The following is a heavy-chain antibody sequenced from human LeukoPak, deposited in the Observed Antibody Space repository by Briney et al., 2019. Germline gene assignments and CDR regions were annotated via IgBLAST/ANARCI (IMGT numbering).Heavy chain of an antibody. D-gene: IGHD5-18*01. V-gene: IGHV4-34*01. CDR2: INHSGST. J-gene: IGHJ4*01. Sequence: SETLSLTCAVYGGSFSGYFWIWIRQPPGKGLEWIGEINHSGSTNYNPSLKSRVTISVDTSKNQFSLRLSSVTAADTAVYYCARAMVDTAMAALIDYWGHGTLLTVSS. CDR1: GGSFSGYF. CDR3: ARAMVDTAMAALIDY.